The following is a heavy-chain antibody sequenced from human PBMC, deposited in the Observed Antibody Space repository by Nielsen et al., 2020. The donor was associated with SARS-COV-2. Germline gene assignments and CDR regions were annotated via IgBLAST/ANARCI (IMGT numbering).Heavy chain of an antibody. CDR1: GFTFGDAI. CDR2: IRSKTNNYET. V-gene: IGHV3-73*01. J-gene: IGHJ6*02. Sequence: GGSLRLSCAASGFTFGDAIIHWVRQASGKGLECVGRIRSKTNNYETSYAASVKGRFIISRDESKNMAYLQMNSLKTDDTAVYYCKHYYDMDVWGQGTTVTVSS. CDR3: KHYYDMDV.